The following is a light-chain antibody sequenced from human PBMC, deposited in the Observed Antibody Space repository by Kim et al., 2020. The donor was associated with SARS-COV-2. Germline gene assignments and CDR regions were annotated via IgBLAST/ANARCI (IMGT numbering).Light chain of an antibody. CDR2: GAS. J-gene: IGKJ4*01. V-gene: IGKV3-15*01. CDR3: QQYADGPRALT. Sequence: PGERATLSCRASQSVSSNLAWYQQKPGQAPRLLIYGASTRATSIPARFSGGGSGTDFTLTISTLQSEDFAVYYCQQYADGPRALTFGGGTKVDIK. CDR1: QSVSSN.